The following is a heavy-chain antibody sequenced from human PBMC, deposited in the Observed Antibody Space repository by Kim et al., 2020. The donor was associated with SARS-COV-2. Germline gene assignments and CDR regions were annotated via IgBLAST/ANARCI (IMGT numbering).Heavy chain of an antibody. D-gene: IGHD6-13*01. Sequence: DSVKGRFTISRDNSKNTLYLQMNSLRAEDTAVYYCAKDTGGIAAAGTDYWGQGTLVTVSS. CDR3: AKDTGGIAAAGTDY. V-gene: IGHV3-23*01. J-gene: IGHJ4*02.